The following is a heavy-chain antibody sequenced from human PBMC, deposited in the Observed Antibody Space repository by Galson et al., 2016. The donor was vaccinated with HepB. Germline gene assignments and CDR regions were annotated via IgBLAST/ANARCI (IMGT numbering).Heavy chain of an antibody. CDR2: ISSGSSAI. CDR3: AREIPSRGKSDY. J-gene: IGHJ4*02. D-gene: IGHD3-10*01. V-gene: IGHV3-48*02. CDR1: GFTFSSYG. Sequence: SLRLSCAASGFTFSSYGMHWVRQAPGKGLEWVSYISSGSSAIYYADSVKGRFTISRDNAKNSVYLQMNSLRDEDTAVYYCAREIPSRGKSDYWGQGTLVTVSS.